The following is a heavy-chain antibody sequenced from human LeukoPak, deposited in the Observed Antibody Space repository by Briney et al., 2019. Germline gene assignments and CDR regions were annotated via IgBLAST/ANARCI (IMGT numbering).Heavy chain of an antibody. V-gene: IGHV4-31*03. CDR1: GGSISSGGYY. D-gene: IGHD5-12*01. Sequence: SETLSLTCTVSGGSISSGGYYWSWIRQHPGKGLEWIGYIYYSGSTYYNPSLKSRVTISVDTSKNQFSLKLSSVTAADTAVYYCARGYSGYDLLIAFDIWGQGTMVTVSS. CDR3: ARGYSGYDLLIAFDI. J-gene: IGHJ3*02. CDR2: IYYSGST.